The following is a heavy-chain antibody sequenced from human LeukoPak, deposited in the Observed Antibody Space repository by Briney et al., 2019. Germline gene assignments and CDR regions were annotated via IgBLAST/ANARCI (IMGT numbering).Heavy chain of an antibody. CDR1: GYTFTNYG. CDR3: ARDLAAYQAAAHWFDP. Sequence: ASVKVSCKASGYTFTNYGISWVRQAPGQGLEWMGWISAYNGNRNYAQKLQGRVTMTTDTSTTTAYMELRSLRSDDTAVYYCARDLAAYQAAAHWFDPWGQGTLVTVSS. D-gene: IGHD3-16*01. J-gene: IGHJ5*02. V-gene: IGHV1-18*01. CDR2: ISAYNGNR.